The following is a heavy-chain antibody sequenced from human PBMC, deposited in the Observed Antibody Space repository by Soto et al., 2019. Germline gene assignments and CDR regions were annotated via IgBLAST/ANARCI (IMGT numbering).Heavy chain of an antibody. CDR3: AKNLGVGVVAANFDY. Sequence: QVQLVESGGGVVQPGRSLRLSCVASGFTFSIYAMHWVRQAPGKGLEWVAVMSYDGSDKYYADSVKGRFTISRDHSKNTLYLQMNSLRLEDTAVYYCAKNLGVGVVAANFDYWGQGTLVTVSS. CDR1: GFTFSIYA. J-gene: IGHJ4*02. V-gene: IGHV3-30*18. CDR2: MSYDGSDK. D-gene: IGHD2-15*01.